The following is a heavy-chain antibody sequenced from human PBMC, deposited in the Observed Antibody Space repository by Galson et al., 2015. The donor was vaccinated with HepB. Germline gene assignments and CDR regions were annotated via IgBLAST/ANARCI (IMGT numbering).Heavy chain of an antibody. D-gene: IGHD5-12*01. Sequence: PPGKGLAWIGSIYYSGSTYYNPSLKSRVTISVDTSKNQFSLKLSSVTAADTAVYYCASKSGGYARYYYYGMDVWGQGTTVTVSS. CDR2: IYYSGST. V-gene: IGHV4-39*01. CDR3: ASKSGGYARYYYYGMDV. J-gene: IGHJ6*02.